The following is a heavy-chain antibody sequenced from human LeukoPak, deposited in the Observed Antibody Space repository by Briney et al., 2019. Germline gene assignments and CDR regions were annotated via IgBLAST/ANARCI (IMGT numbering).Heavy chain of an antibody. D-gene: IGHD2-21*01. CDR2: TYTGGTI. V-gene: IGHV4-4*07. Sequence: SETLSLTCTVSGGSFDSPYWNWLRQPAGKGPQWLARTYTGGTIDYNPSLKGRVTMSLSPSRNQFSLQLSSVTAADTAVYYCARAPRYYMNIDVWGKGTTVIVSS. CDR1: GGSFDSPY. CDR3: ARAPRYYMNIDV. J-gene: IGHJ6*03.